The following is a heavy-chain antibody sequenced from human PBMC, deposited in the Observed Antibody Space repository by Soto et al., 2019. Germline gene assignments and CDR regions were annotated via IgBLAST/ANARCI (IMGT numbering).Heavy chain of an antibody. CDR3: AKDGGIAVAGNNWFDP. CDR1: GFTFSSYA. V-gene: IGHV3-23*01. D-gene: IGHD6-19*01. J-gene: IGHJ5*02. Sequence: GGSLRLSCAASGFTFSSYAMSWVRQAPGKGLEWVSAISGSGGSTYYADSVKGRFTISRDNSKNTLYLQMNSLRAEDTAVYYCAKDGGIAVAGNNWFDPWGQGTLVTVSS. CDR2: ISGSGGST.